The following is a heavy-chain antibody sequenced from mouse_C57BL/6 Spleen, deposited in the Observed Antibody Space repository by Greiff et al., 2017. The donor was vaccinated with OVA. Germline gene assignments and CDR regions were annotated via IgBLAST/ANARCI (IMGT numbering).Heavy chain of an antibody. CDR1: GYSFTGYY. D-gene: IGHD1-1*01. V-gene: IGHV1-42*01. J-gene: IGHJ2*01. Sequence: EVKLMESGPELVKPGASVKISCKASGYSFTGYYMNWVKQSPEKSLEWIGEINPSTGGTTYNQKFKAKATLTVDKSSSTAYMQLKSLTSEDSAVYYCARGSYGSSYVDYWGQGTTLTVSS. CDR3: ARGSYGSSYVDY. CDR2: INPSTGGT.